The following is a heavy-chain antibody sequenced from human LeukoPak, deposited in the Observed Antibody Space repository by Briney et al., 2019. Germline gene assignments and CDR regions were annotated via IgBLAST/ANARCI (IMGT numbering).Heavy chain of an antibody. Sequence: ASVKVSCKVSGYTFTDYYMHWVQQAPGQELESMGWISAYNGNTNYAQKLQGRVTMTTDTSTSTAYMELRSLRSDDTAVYYCARGEGYCSGGSCLLFDYWGQGTLVTVSS. CDR2: ISAYNGNT. CDR1: GYTFTDYY. D-gene: IGHD2-15*01. V-gene: IGHV1-18*04. J-gene: IGHJ4*02. CDR3: ARGEGYCSGGSCLLFDY.